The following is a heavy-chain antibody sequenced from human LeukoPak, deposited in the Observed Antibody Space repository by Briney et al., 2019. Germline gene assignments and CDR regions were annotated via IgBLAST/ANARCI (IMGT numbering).Heavy chain of an antibody. Sequence: GASVKVSCKASGGTFSSYAISWVRQAPGQGLEWMGGIIPIFGTANYAQKFQGRVTITTDESTSTAYMELSSLRSEDTAVYYCARVRATVTTNNWFDPWGQGTLVTVSS. D-gene: IGHD4-11*01. CDR3: ARVRATVTTNNWFDP. CDR1: GGTFSSYA. J-gene: IGHJ5*02. V-gene: IGHV1-69*05. CDR2: IIPIFGTA.